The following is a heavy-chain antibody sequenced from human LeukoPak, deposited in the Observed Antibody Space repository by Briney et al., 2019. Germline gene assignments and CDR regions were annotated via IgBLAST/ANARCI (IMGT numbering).Heavy chain of an antibody. D-gene: IGHD6-13*01. CDR1: GYTFTGYY. J-gene: IGHJ5*02. CDR2: INPNSGGT. Sequence: ASVKVSCKASGYTFTGYYMHWVRQAPGQGLEWMGWINPNSGGTNYAQKFQGRVTMTRDTSISTAYMELSRLRSDDTAVYYCARDDIAAAGFDPWGQGTLVTVSS. V-gene: IGHV1-2*02. CDR3: ARDDIAAAGFDP.